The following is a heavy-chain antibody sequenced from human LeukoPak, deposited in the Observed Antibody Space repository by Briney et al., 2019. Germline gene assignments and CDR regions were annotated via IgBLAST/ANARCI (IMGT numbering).Heavy chain of an antibody. D-gene: IGHD4-17*01. CDR1: GFTFSSYW. J-gene: IGHJ6*03. V-gene: IGHV3-7*01. Sequence: GGSLRLSCAASGFTFSSYWTSWVRQAPGKGLEWVANIKQDGSEKYYVDSVKGRFTISRDNAKNSLYLQMNSLRAEDTAVYYCARGTTVTEWGYYYYYMDVWGKGTTVTVSS. CDR2: IKQDGSEK. CDR3: ARGTTVTEWGYYYYYMDV.